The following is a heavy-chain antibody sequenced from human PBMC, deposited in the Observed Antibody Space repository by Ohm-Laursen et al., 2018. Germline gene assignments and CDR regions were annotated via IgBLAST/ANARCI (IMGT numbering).Heavy chain of an antibody. CDR3: ARHPDYRSDRCFDP. Sequence: SDTLSLTCAVYGGSFSGYYWSWIRQPPGKGLEWIGEINHSGSTNYNPSLKSRVTISVDTSKNQFFLKLSSVTAADTAVYYCARHPDYRSDRCFDPWGQGTLVSVSS. D-gene: IGHD6-25*01. CDR2: INHSGST. J-gene: IGHJ5*02. CDR1: GGSFSGYY. V-gene: IGHV4-34*01.